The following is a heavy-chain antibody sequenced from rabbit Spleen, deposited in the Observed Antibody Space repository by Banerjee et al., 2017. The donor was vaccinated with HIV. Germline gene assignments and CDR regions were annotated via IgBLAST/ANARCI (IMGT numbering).Heavy chain of an antibody. J-gene: IGHJ4*01. CDR1: GFSFSSGYD. V-gene: IGHV1S45*01. CDR2: IYTGNGKN. CDR3: ARGPTADGSAGVGYDL. Sequence: QEQLVESGGDLVKPEGSLTLICTASGFSFSSGYDMSWVRQAPGKGLEWIGFIYTGNGKNYYASWAKGRFTISKTSSTTVTLQVTSLTVADTATYFCARGPTADGSAGVGYDLWGPGTLVTVS. D-gene: IGHD5-1*01.